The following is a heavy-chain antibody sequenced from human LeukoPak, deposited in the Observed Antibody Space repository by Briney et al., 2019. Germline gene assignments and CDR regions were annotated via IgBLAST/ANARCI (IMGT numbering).Heavy chain of an antibody. CDR2: LSGSGDST. CDR1: GFTFSSYA. Sequence: PGGSPRLSCAASGFTFSSYAMSWVRQAPGKGLEWVSALSGSGDSTYYADSVKGRFTISRDNSKNTLYLQMNSLRAEDTAVYYCAKGQLGVVVVTYFDYWGQGTLVTVSS. V-gene: IGHV3-23*01. D-gene: IGHD3-22*01. J-gene: IGHJ4*02. CDR3: AKGQLGVVVVTYFDY.